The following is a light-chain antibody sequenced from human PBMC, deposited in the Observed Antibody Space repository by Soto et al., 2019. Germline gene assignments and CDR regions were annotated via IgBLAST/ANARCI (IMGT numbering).Light chain of an antibody. V-gene: IGLV2-11*01. CDR1: SSDVGGYNY. CDR3: CAYAGSYSLVV. J-gene: IGLJ2*01. Sequence: QSVLTQPRSVSGSPGQSVTISCTGTSSDVGGYNYVSWYQQHPGKAPKLMIYDVSKRPSGVPDRFSGSKSGNTASLTISGLQAEDEADYYCCAYAGSYSLVVFGGVTKLTV. CDR2: DVS.